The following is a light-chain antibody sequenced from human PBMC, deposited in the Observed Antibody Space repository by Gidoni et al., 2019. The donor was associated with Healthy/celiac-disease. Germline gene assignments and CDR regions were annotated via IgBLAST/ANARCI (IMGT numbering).Light chain of an antibody. CDR1: QSVTNNY. CDR3: QQSGSSPYT. CDR2: DAS. V-gene: IGKV3-20*01. Sequence: ELVLTQSPGTLSLSPGERATLSCRASQSVTNNYLAWYQQKPGQAPRLVIYDASNRATGIPDRFSGSGSGPDFTLTISRLEPEDFAVYYCQQSGSSPYTFGQXSKLEIK. J-gene: IGKJ2*01.